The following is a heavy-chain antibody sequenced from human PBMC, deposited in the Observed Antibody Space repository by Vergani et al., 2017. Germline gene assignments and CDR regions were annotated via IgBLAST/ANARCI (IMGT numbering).Heavy chain of an antibody. CDR2: ISYDGSNK. D-gene: IGHD2-21*01. V-gene: IGHV3-30*03. Sequence: QVQLVESGGGVVQPGRSLRLSCAASGFTFSSYGMHWVRQAPGKGLEWVSVISYDGSNKYYADSVKGRFTISRDNSKNTLYRQMNRLRAEDTAFYYCADLYGDDGFSPFWGQGTLVTVSS. CDR1: GFTFSSYG. CDR3: ADLYGDDGFSPF. J-gene: IGHJ4*02.